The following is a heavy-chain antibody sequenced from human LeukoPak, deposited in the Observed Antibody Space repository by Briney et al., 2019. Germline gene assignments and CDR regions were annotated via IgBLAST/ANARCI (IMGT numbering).Heavy chain of an antibody. CDR2: INPNSGGT. CDR1: GYTFTGYY. V-gene: IGHV1-2*02. CDR3: ARDLEGYHYGSGNYPQ. J-gene: IGHJ4*02. D-gene: IGHD3-10*01. Sequence: ASVKVSCKASGYTFTGYYIHWLRQAPGQGLEWMGFINPNSGGTNYAQKFQGRVTMTRDTSISTAYMELSSLTSDDPAVYYCARDLEGYHYGSGNYPQWGQGTLITVSS.